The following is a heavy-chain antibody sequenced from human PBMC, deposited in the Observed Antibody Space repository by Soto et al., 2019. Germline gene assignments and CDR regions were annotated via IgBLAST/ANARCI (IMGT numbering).Heavy chain of an antibody. CDR3: ARGRWTQTTADYYLDY. CDR2: IDAGNGRT. J-gene: IGHJ4*02. Sequence: ASVKVSCKASGYAFSKFAIHWVRQAPGQRLEWMGWIDAGNGRTKYSQKFQGRVTITRDTSASTAYMELSSLKSEDTAVYYCARGRWTQTTADYYLDYWGQGTLVTVSS. CDR1: GYAFSKFA. V-gene: IGHV1-3*01. D-gene: IGHD1-1*01.